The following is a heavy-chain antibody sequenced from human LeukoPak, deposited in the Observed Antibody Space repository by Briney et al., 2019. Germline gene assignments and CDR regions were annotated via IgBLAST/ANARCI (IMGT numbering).Heavy chain of an antibody. CDR2: IYDSGST. D-gene: IGHD6-19*01. CDR3: AASDSSAWVTFYP. Sequence: SETLSLTCAVSGYSISSGFYWGWIRQPPRKGREGIGSIYDSGSTYYNPSLKSRVTILVDTAKNQFSLKLSSVTAADTAVYFCAASDSSAWVTFYPWGQGTLVTVSS. CDR1: GYSISSGFY. V-gene: IGHV4-38-2*01. J-gene: IGHJ5*02.